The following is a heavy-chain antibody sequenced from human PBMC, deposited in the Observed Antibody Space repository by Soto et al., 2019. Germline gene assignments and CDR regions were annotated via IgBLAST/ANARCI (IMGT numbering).Heavy chain of an antibody. CDR2: ISVSGGST. CDR1: GFTFSNYA. V-gene: IGHV3-23*01. CDR3: AKDVIAAAGAFDI. D-gene: IGHD6-13*01. Sequence: PVGSLRLSCAASGFTFSNYAMSWVRQAPGKGLEWVSAISVSGGSTYYADSVKGRFTISRDNSKNTLYLQMNSLRAEDTAVYYCAKDVIAAAGAFDIWGQGTMVTVSS. J-gene: IGHJ3*02.